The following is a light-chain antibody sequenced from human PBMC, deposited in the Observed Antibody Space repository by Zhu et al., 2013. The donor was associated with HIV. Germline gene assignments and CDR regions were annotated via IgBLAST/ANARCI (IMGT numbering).Light chain of an antibody. CDR2: GTT. Sequence: EVVLTQSPGTLSLSPGETVTLSCRASQSVSSGYLAWYQHKPGQAPRLLIYGTTNRATGIPDRFSGSGFGTAFTLTISSLQSEDSAVYYCQQGINWPWTFGQGTKVEI. CDR3: QQGINWPWT. J-gene: IGKJ1*01. CDR1: QSVSSGY. V-gene: IGKV3D-20*02.